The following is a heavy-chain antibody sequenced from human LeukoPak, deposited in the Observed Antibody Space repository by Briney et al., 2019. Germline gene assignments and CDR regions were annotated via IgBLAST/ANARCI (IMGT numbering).Heavy chain of an antibody. V-gene: IGHV3-73*01. CDR1: GFIFSGSA. Sequence: GGSLRLSCAASGFIFSGSAMHWVRQASGKGLEWVGRIRSKANNYATTYAASVKGRFTISRDDSKNTAYLQMNSLKTEDTAVYYCARDPGSGYEEHFDYWGQGTLVTVSS. D-gene: IGHD5-12*01. CDR3: ARDPGSGYEEHFDY. CDR2: IRSKANNYAT. J-gene: IGHJ4*02.